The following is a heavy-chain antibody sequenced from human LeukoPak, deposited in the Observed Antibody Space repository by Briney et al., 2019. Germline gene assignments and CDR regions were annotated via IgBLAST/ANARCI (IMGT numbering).Heavy chain of an antibody. CDR1: GFTVSSNY. CDR3: ARDSGLGWGNSYYYYMDV. Sequence: PGGSLRLSCAASGFTVSSNYTSWVRQAPGKGLEWVSVIYSGGSTYYADSVKGRFTISRDNSKNTLYLQMNSLRAEDTAAYYCARDSGLGWGNSYYYYMDVWGKGTTVTVSS. J-gene: IGHJ6*03. D-gene: IGHD3/OR15-3a*01. CDR2: IYSGGST. V-gene: IGHV3-53*01.